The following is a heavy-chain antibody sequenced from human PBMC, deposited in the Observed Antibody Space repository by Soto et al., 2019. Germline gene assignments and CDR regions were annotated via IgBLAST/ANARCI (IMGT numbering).Heavy chain of an antibody. D-gene: IGHD3-10*01. CDR2: VYRSGTT. CDR3: ARGYLLLWSPYFDF. V-gene: IGHV4-4*02. J-gene: IGHJ4*02. Sequence: PSETLSLTCTVSGGSINSNNWWTWVRQPPGKGLEWIGEVYRSGTTNYNPSLKSRVSISIDRSKNQFSLRLSSVTTADTALYYCARGYLLLWSPYFDFWGQGTLVTVSS. CDR1: GGSINSNNW.